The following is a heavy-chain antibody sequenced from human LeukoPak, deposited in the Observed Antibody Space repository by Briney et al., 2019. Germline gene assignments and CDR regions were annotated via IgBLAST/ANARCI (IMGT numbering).Heavy chain of an antibody. V-gene: IGHV1-69*04. D-gene: IGHD3-3*01. Sequence: ASVTVSCKASGGTFSSYAISWVRQAPGQGLEWMGRIIPILGIANYAQKFQGRVTITADKSTSTAYMELSSLRSEDTAVYYCARDMGDDDFWRLIRYWGQGTLVTVSS. CDR2: IIPILGIA. CDR1: GGTFSSYA. J-gene: IGHJ4*02. CDR3: ARDMGDDDFWRLIRY.